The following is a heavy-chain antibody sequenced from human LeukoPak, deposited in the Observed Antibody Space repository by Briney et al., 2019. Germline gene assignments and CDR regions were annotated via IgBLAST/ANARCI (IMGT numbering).Heavy chain of an antibody. CDR1: GFSFSHCG. CDR2: IWYDGSSE. Sequence: PGGSLRLSCAASGFSFSHCGMHWVRQAPGKGLEGVALIWYDGSSEYYADSVKGRFTISRDNSKNTLYMQMNSLRAEDTAVYYCAKLPWGSYRHDALDIWGQGTMVTVSS. CDR3: AKLPWGSYRHDALDI. D-gene: IGHD3-16*02. V-gene: IGHV3-33*06. J-gene: IGHJ3*02.